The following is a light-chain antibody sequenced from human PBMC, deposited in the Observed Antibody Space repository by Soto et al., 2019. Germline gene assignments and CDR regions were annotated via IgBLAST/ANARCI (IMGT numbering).Light chain of an antibody. Sequence: DIQMTQSPSSLSASVGDRVTITCRASQSISSYLNWYQQKPGDAPKILIYAASTLQSGVPSRFSGRGSGPDFSLTISSLQPEDFATYYCQQTFSAPVTFGQGTRLEIK. J-gene: IGKJ2*01. CDR3: QQTFSAPVT. CDR2: AAS. CDR1: QSISSY. V-gene: IGKV1-39*01.